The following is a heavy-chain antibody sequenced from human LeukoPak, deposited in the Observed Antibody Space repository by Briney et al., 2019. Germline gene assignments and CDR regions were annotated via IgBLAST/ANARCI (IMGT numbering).Heavy chain of an antibody. V-gene: IGHV3-23*01. Sequence: GGSLRLSCAASGFTFSSSGMSWVRQAPGKGLEWVSRISGSGDSTYYADSVKGRFTISRDNSKNTLYLQMNNLRAEDTAVYYCATQAGSGSYVFDYWGQGTLVTVSS. CDR1: GFTFSSSG. J-gene: IGHJ4*02. CDR2: ISGSGDST. D-gene: IGHD1-26*01. CDR3: ATQAGSGSYVFDY.